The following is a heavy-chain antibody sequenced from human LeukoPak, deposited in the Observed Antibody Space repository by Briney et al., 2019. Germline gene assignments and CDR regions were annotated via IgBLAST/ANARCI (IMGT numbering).Heavy chain of an antibody. Sequence: GGSLRLSCAASGFTFSDYYMSWIRQAPGKGLEWVSYISSSGSTIYYADSVKGRFTISRDNAKNSLYLQMNSPRAEDTAVYYCASRSETYLYNWNAHFDYWGQGTLVTVSS. CDR2: ISSSGSTI. V-gene: IGHV3-11*01. CDR3: ASRSETYLYNWNAHFDY. J-gene: IGHJ4*02. D-gene: IGHD1-1*01. CDR1: GFTFSDYY.